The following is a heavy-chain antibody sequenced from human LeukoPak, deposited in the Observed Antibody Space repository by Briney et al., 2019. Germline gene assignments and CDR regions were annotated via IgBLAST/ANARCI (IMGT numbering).Heavy chain of an antibody. CDR3: VREGGDYDDSDH. CDR1: GGSVSSGDYY. V-gene: IGHV4-30-4*01. Sequence: SQTLSLTCSVSGGSVSSGDYYWSWIRQPPGKGLEWIGHIYDFGHTHYKPSLVSRVTIAVDTSKNQFSLKLTSVTVADTAVYYCVREGGDYDDSDHWGQGTLVTVSS. J-gene: IGHJ4*02. D-gene: IGHD4-17*01. CDR2: IYDFGHT.